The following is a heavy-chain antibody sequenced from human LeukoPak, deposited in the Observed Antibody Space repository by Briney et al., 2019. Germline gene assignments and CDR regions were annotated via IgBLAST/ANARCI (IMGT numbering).Heavy chain of an antibody. CDR3: AMNLAAAGFDY. V-gene: IGHV4-38-2*02. D-gene: IGHD6-13*01. J-gene: IGHJ4*02. CDR1: GLSISSGYY. Sequence: SETLSLTFTVSGLSISSGYYWGWIRQPPGKGLEWIGSIHHSGSTHHSGSSYYNPSLESRVTVSVDTSKNQFSLRLSSVTAADTAVYYCAMNLAAAGFDYWGQGTLVTVSS. CDR2: IHHSGSTHHSGSS.